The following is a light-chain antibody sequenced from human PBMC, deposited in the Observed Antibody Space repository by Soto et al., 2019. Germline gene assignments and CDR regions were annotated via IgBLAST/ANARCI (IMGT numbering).Light chain of an antibody. CDR2: AAS. V-gene: IGKV1-9*01. CDR1: QSISSY. J-gene: IGKJ4*01. CDR3: LQVNSFPLS. Sequence: DIQMTQSPSTLSASVGDRFTITCLASQSISSYLNWYQQKPGKAPKFLIYAASTLQSGVPSRFTGSGSGTDFTLTITSLQPEDFATYYCLQVNSFPLSFGGGTKVDIK.